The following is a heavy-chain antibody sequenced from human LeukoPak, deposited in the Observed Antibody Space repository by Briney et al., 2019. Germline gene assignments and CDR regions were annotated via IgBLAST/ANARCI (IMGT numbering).Heavy chain of an antibody. CDR2: IYHSGST. D-gene: IGHD3-10*01. V-gene: IGHV4-34*08. Sequence: GSLRLSCAASGFTFSSYSMNWVRQPPGKGLEWIGEIYHSGSTNYNPSLKSRVTISVDTSKNQFSLKLSSVTAADTAVYYCSNYYGSGKINWGQGTLVTDSS. J-gene: IGHJ4*02. CDR3: SNYYGSGKIN. CDR1: GFTFSSYS.